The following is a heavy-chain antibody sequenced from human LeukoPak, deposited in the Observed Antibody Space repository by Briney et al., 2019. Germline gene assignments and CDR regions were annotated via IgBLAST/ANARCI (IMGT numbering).Heavy chain of an antibody. V-gene: IGHV3-30*02. D-gene: IGHD3-3*01. CDR2: IRYDGSNK. Sequence: GGSLRLSCAASGFTFSSYGMHWVRQAPGKGLEWVAFIRYDGSNKYYADSVKGRFTISRDNSKNTLYLQMNSLRAEDTAVYYCAKGGHFGVVERFLDVWGKGTTVTVSS. CDR1: GFTFSSYG. CDR3: AKGGHFGVVERFLDV. J-gene: IGHJ6*04.